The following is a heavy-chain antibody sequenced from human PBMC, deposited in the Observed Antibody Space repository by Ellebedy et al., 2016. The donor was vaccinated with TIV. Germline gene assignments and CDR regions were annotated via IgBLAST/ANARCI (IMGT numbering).Heavy chain of an antibody. Sequence: PGGSLRLSCVASGFTFSSYAMCWVRQAPEKGLEWVSALSRSGDSTSYADSVKGRFTISRDNSKNTLYLQMNSLRAEDTAVYYCARGGVVGPYGMDVWGQGTTVTVSS. D-gene: IGHD1-26*01. CDR2: LSRSGDST. CDR3: ARGGVVGPYGMDV. V-gene: IGHV3-23*01. CDR1: GFTFSSYA. J-gene: IGHJ6*02.